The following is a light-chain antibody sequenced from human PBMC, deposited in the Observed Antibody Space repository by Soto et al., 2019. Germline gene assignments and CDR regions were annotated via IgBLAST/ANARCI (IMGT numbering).Light chain of an antibody. CDR3: CSYTSSTSYV. Sequence: QSALTQPASVSGSPGPSITISCTGTSSDVGGYNFVTWYQQYPGKAPKLVIHDVTRRPSGVSNRFSGSKSGTTASLTISGLQAEDEADYYCCSYTSSTSYVFGTGTRSPS. CDR2: DVT. J-gene: IGLJ1*01. CDR1: SSDVGGYNF. V-gene: IGLV2-14*01.